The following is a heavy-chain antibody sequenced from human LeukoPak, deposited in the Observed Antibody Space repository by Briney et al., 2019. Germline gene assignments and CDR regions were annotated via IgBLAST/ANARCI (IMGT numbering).Heavy chain of an antibody. J-gene: IGHJ6*02. CDR1: GYNFSAHW. CDR2: ICPGDSDS. D-gene: IGHD2-21*02. V-gene: IGHV5-51*01. CDR3: ARVIIGGNCGGFYGLDI. Sequence: GESLKISCRGSGYNFSAHWIGWVRQRPGKGLEWMGIICPGDSDSRYSPSFQGQVTISAEKSSSTAYLQWGSLRASDTAIYYCARVIIGGNCGGFYGLDIWGQGTTVSVSS.